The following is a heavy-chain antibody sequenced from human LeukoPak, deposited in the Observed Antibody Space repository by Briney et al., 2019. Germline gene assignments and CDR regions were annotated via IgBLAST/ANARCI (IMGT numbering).Heavy chain of an antibody. J-gene: IGHJ6*02. CDR3: ARGAGASYYYYGMDV. V-gene: IGHV4-30-2*01. CDR1: GGSISSGGYY. Sequence: SETLSLTCTVSGGSISSGGYYWSWIRQPPGKGLEWIGYIYHSGSTYYNPSLKSRVTISVDRSKNQFSLKLSSVTAADTAVYYCARGAGASYYYYGMDVWGQGTTVTVSS. D-gene: IGHD1-26*01. CDR2: IYHSGST.